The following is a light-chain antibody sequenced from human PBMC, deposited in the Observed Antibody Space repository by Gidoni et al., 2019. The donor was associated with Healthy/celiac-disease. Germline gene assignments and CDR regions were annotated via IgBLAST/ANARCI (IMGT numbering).Light chain of an antibody. CDR3: MQALQTPRYT. Sequence: DIVITQSPLSLPVTPGEPASISCRSSQSLLHSNGYNYLDWYLQKPGQSPQLLIYLGSNRASGVPDRFSGSGSGTDFTLKISRVEAEDVGVYCCMQALQTPRYTFGQGTKLEIK. J-gene: IGKJ2*01. V-gene: IGKV2-28*01. CDR1: QSLLHSNGYNY. CDR2: LGS.